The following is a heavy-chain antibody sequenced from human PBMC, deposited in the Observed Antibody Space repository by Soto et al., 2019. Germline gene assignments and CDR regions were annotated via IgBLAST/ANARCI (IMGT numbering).Heavy chain of an antibody. V-gene: IGHV1-18*04. J-gene: IGHJ4*02. Sequence: GALVKVCSRDTGYPFTSYGLKWVHQAPGQGLEWMGWISAYNGNTHYAQNLQGRVTMTTDTSTSTAYMELRSLRSDDTAMYYCARESILTGYHPLDYWGQGTPVTVSS. CDR2: ISAYNGNT. D-gene: IGHD3-9*01. CDR3: ARESILTGYHPLDY. CDR1: GYPFTSYG.